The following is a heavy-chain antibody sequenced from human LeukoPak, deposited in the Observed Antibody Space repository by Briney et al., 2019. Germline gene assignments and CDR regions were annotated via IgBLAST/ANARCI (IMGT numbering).Heavy chain of an antibody. CDR2: ISAYNGNT. CDR3: ARDRLNCSGGSCYSWDAFDI. D-gene: IGHD2-15*01. CDR1: GYTFTSYG. V-gene: IGHV1-18*01. J-gene: IGHJ3*02. Sequence: ASVKVSCKASGYTFTSYGISWVRQAPGQGLEWMGWISAYNGNTNYAQKFQGRVTMTRDMSTSTVYMELSSLRSEDTAVYYCARDRLNCSGGSCYSWDAFDIWGQGTMVTVSS.